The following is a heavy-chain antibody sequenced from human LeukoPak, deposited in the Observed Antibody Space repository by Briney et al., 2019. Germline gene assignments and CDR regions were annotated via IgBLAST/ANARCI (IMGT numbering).Heavy chain of an antibody. Sequence: GGSLRLFCAASGFTFSDYYMSWIRQAPGKGLEWVSYISSSGSTIYYADSVKGRFTISRDNAKNSLYLQMNSPRAEDTAVYYCARDRPSAITMVRGVHPYWGQGTLVTVSS. CDR2: ISSSGSTI. J-gene: IGHJ4*02. CDR1: GFTFSDYY. V-gene: IGHV3-11*01. D-gene: IGHD3-10*01. CDR3: ARDRPSAITMVRGVHPY.